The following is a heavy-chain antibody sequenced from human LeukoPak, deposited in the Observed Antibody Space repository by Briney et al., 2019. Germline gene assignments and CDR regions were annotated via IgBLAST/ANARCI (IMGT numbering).Heavy chain of an antibody. CDR2: IKSKTDGGTT. CDR1: GFTFSNAW. D-gene: IGHD1-7*01. CDR3: TTLDDWNYSIDY. V-gene: IGHV3-15*01. Sequence: PGGSLRLSCVASGFTFSNAWMSWVRQAPGKGLEWVGRIKSKTDGGTTDYAAPMKGRFTISRDDSKNTLYLQMNSLKTEDTAVYYCTTLDDWNYSIDYWGQGTLVTVSS. J-gene: IGHJ4*02.